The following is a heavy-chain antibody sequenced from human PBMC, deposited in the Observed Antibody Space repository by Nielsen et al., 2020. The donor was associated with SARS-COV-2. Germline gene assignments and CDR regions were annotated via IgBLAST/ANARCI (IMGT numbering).Heavy chain of an antibody. D-gene: IGHD3-22*01. V-gene: IGHV1-2*06. J-gene: IGHJ4*02. CDR1: GYTFTSYY. CDR3: ARADYYDSSGYYPTSFDY. CDR2: INPNSGGT. Sequence: ASVKVSCKASGYTFTSYYMHWVRQAPGQGLEWMGRINPNSGGTNYAQKFQGRVTMTRDTSISTAYMELSRLRSDDTAVYYCARADYYDSSGYYPTSFDYWGQGTLVTVSS.